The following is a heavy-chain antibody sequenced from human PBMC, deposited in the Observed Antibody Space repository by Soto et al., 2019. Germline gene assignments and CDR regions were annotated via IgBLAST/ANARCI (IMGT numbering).Heavy chain of an antibody. Sequence: QVQLQESGSGLVKPSQSLSLTCTVSGVSLNTADTWWSWIRESPGKGLEFIGYYHSGGSSYYDASFRSLVIISADTSNSQFSLKLSSVTVADTAVYFCVRSRQMESGNDYGSDVWGQGTTVTVSS. CDR2: YHSGGSS. CDR1: GVSLNTADTW. D-gene: IGHD2-15*01. V-gene: IGHV4-30-4*01. J-gene: IGHJ6*02. CDR3: VRSRQMESGNDYGSDV.